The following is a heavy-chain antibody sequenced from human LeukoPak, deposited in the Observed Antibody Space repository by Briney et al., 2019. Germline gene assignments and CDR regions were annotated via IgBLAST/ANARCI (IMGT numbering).Heavy chain of an antibody. CDR1: GFIFSSYW. CDR2: IKADGSEK. CDR3: AYRNNFEY. J-gene: IGHJ4*02. D-gene: IGHD1-26*01. V-gene: IGHV3-7*05. Sequence: GGSLRLSCAASGFIFSSYWMSWVRQPPGKGLEWVANIKADGSEKYYVDSVKGRFTISRDDAKRTVDLQMDNLRAEDTAIYYCAYRNNFEYWGQGALVTVSS.